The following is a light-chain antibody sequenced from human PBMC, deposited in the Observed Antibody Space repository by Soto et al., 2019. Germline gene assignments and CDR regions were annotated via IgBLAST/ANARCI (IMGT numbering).Light chain of an antibody. J-gene: IGLJ2*01. Sequence: QSVLTQPPSVSGAPGQRVTISCTGTSSNIGAGNDVPWYQQLPGTAPKLLIYGNSNRPSGVPDRFSGSKSGTSASLAITGLQAEVEADYYCQSYDSSLSVVFGGGPKLTVL. CDR2: GNS. CDR1: SSNIGAGND. V-gene: IGLV1-40*01. CDR3: QSYDSSLSVV.